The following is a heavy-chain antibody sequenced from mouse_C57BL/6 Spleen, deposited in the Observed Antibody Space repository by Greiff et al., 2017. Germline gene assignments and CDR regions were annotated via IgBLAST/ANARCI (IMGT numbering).Heavy chain of an antibody. CDR3: ARGGGLLLGYYAMDY. J-gene: IGHJ4*01. V-gene: IGHV3-6*01. CDR1: GYSITSGYY. CDR2: ISYDGSN. Sequence: EVKLQESGPGLVKPSQSLSLTCSVTGYSITSGYYWNWIRQFPGNKLEWMGYISYDGSNNYNPSLKNRISITRDTSKNQFFLKLNSVTTEDTSTYYCARGGGLLLGYYAMDYWGQGTSVTVSS. D-gene: IGHD1-1*01.